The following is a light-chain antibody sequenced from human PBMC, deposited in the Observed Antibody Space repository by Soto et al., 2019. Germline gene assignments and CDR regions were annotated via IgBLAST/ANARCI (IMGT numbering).Light chain of an antibody. V-gene: IGKV1-39*01. J-gene: IGKJ4*01. Sequence: DIHMTQSPPSMSEAVGYRFTITCRASQSISSYLNWYQQKPVKAPKLLXYAASSLQSGVPSRFSGSGSATDFTLTISRLQHEDFANYYCQLSYSTHAHTCGGGTKVDIK. CDR3: QLSYSTHAHT. CDR2: AAS. CDR1: QSISSY.